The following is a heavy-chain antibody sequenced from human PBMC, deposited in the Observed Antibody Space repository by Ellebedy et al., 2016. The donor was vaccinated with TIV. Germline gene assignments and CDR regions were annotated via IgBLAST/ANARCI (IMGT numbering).Heavy chain of an antibody. J-gene: IGHJ6*02. CDR1: GHIFTTYG. CDR3: ATREWQDPMDV. CDR2: INTGNGNT. V-gene: IGHV1-3*04. Sequence: ASVKVSXXASGHIFTTYGIHWVRQAPGQRPEWMGWINTGNGNTKYSQKFQGRITITTDTSASTASMELSSLMSEDTAVYYCATREWQDPMDVWGQGTTVTVSS. D-gene: IGHD3-3*01.